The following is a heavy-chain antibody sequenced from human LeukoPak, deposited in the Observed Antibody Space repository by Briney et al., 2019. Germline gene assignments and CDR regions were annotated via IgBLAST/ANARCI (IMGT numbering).Heavy chain of an antibody. Sequence: PSETLSLTCTVSGGSISSYYWGWIRQPPGKGLEWIGSIYHSGSTYYNPSLKSRVTISVDTSKNQFSLKLSSVTAADTAVYYCARERGSGSYDYWGQGTLVTVSS. V-gene: IGHV4-38-2*02. CDR2: IYHSGST. CDR1: GGSISSYY. J-gene: IGHJ4*02. D-gene: IGHD3-10*01. CDR3: ARERGSGSYDY.